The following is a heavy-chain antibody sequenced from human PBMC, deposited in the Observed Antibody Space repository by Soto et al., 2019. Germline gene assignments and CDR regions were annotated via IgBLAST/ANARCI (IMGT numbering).Heavy chain of an antibody. CDR1: GFTFSSYG. CDR2: ISYDGSNK. CDR3: AKDLRKPPQTHYYGMDV. Sequence: QVQLVESGGGVVQPGRSLRLSCAASGFTFSSYGMHWVRQAPGKGLEWVAVISYDGSNKYYADSVKGRFTISRDNSKNTLYLQMNSLRAEDTAVYYCAKDLRKPPQTHYYGMDVWGQGTTVTVSS. V-gene: IGHV3-30*18. J-gene: IGHJ6*02.